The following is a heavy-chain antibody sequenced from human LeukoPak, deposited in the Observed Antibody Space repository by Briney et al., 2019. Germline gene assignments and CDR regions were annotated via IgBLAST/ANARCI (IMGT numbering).Heavy chain of an antibody. V-gene: IGHV3-23*01. D-gene: IGHD3-10*01. CDR3: AKDINDYFDY. CDR2: ISGSGGST. CDR1: GFTFSSYA. Sequence: GGSLRLSCAASGFTFSSYAMSWVRQAPGKGLEWVSAISGSGGSTYYADSVKGRFTISRDNSKNTLYLQMNRLSAEDTAVYYCAKDINDYFDYWGQGTLVTVSS. J-gene: IGHJ4*02.